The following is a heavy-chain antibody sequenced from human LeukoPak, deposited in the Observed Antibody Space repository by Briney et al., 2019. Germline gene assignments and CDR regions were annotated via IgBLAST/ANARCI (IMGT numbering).Heavy chain of an antibody. CDR3: ARVVVPAAQYYYYYMDV. CDR2: IYTSGST. Sequence: PSETLSLTCTVSGGSISSYYWSWIRQPAGKGMEWIGRIYTSGSTNYNPSLKSRVTMSVDTSKNQFSLKLSSVTAADTAVYYCARVVVPAAQYYYYYMDVWGKGTTVTVSS. V-gene: IGHV4-4*07. D-gene: IGHD2-2*01. CDR1: GGSISSYY. J-gene: IGHJ6*03.